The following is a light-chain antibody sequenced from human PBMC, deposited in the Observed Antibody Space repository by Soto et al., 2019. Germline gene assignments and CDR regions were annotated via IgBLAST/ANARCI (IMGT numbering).Light chain of an antibody. CDR1: SSDVGGYNY. V-gene: IGLV2-23*01. CDR2: EGS. J-gene: IGLJ1*01. Sequence: QSALTQPASVSGSPGQSITISCTGTSSDVGGYNYASWYQQHPGIAPKLIIYEGSRRPSGISHRFSGSRSGNTASLTISGLRAEDEADYYCCSYANSGSFVFGTGTQLTVL. CDR3: CSYANSGSFV.